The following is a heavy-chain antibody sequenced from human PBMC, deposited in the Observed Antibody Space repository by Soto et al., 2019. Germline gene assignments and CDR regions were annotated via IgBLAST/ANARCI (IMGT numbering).Heavy chain of an antibody. CDR2: ISGSGGST. CDR1: GFTFSSFA. V-gene: IGHV3-23*01. J-gene: IGHJ6*02. D-gene: IGHD2-2*01. Sequence: EVQLLESGGGLVQPGGSLRLSCAASGFTFSSFAMSWVRQAPGKGLEWVSAISGSGGSTYYADSVKGRFTISRDNPKNEVYRQMRGLRADDMAVYYRAFLGACGSTSCYDSYYGLVVWVQGTTVTV. CDR3: AFLGACGSTSCYDSYYGLVV.